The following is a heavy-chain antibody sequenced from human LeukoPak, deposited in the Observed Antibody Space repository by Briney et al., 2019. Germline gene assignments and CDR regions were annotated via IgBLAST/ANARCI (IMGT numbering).Heavy chain of an antibody. CDR2: ISSHSSTI. CDR1: GFPFSSYS. J-gene: IGHJ4*02. D-gene: IGHD1-14*01. CDR3: ARGNLGPPIRSPFDY. Sequence: GGSLRLSCAASGFPFSSYSMNWVRQAPGKGLEWSSYISSHSSTIYYADSVQGRVTISRDNAKKSMCLQMNSLRAEDTAVYYCARGNLGPPIRSPFDYWGQGTLVTVSS. V-gene: IGHV3-48*01.